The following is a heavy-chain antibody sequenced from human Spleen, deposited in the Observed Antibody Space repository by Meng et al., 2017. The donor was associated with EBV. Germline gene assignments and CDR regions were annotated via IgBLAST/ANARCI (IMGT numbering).Heavy chain of an antibody. V-gene: IGHV2-5*02. D-gene: IGHD3-3*01. CDR2: IYWDDDK. J-gene: IGHJ4*02. Sequence: QITLKESRPAPVQPTQTLALTCSFSGFSLTTAGEGVGWIRQSPGKALEWLALIYWDDDKRYRPSLKSRLTITKDTSKNQLVLTMTNMDPVDTATYYCAHRPPWEWHVDYWGQGTLVTVSS. CDR3: AHRPPWEWHVDY. CDR1: GFSLTTAGEG.